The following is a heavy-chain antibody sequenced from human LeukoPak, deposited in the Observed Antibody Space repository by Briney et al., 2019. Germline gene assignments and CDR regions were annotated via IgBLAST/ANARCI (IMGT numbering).Heavy chain of an antibody. J-gene: IGHJ5*02. CDR3: ARDAGDCGGDCPRWFDP. D-gene: IGHD2-21*02. Sequence: GGSLRLSCAASGYTFSSYWMHWVRQAPGKGLVWVSRINPDGTSTSYADSVKGRFTISRDNAKNTVDLQMNSLRGEDTAVYYCARDAGDCGGDCPRWFDPWGQGTLVTVSS. CDR2: INPDGTST. V-gene: IGHV3-74*01. CDR1: GYTFSSYW.